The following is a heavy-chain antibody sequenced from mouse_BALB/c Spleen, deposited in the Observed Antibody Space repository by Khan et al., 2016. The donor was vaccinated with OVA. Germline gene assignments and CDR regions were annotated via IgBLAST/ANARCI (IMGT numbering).Heavy chain of an antibody. V-gene: IGHV2-3*01. CDR3: AKWAPFYAVDY. CDR2: IWGDGNT. Sequence: VKLQESGPGLVAPSQSLSITCTVSGFSLTNYGVTWVRQPPGKGLEWLGVIWGDGNTNYHSGLISRLSISKDNSKSQVFLKLNSLQTDDTATYYCAKWAPFYAVDYWGQGTSVTVSS. CDR1: GFSLTNYG. J-gene: IGHJ4*01.